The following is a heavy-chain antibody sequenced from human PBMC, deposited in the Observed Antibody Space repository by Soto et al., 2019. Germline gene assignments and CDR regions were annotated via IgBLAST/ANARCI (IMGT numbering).Heavy chain of an antibody. J-gene: IGHJ3*02. V-gene: IGHV1-69*08. Sequence: QVQLVQSGAEVKKPGSSVKVSCTASGGTFSSYTISWVRQAPGQGLEWMGRIIPILGIANYAQKFQGRVTITADKSTSTAYMELSSLRSEDTAVYYCAREGRGSGWYDAFDIWGQGTMVTVSS. CDR3: AREGRGSGWYDAFDI. CDR1: GGTFSSYT. CDR2: IIPILGIA. D-gene: IGHD6-19*01.